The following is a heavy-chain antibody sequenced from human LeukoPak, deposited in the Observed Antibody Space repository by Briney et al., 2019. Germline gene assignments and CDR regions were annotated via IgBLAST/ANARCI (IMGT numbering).Heavy chain of an antibody. Sequence: SETLSLTCAVDGGSFSDYYWSWIRQPPGKGLEWIGEINHSGSTNYNPSLKSRVTISVDTSKNQFSLKLSSVTAADTAVYYRATRADGREFYYGMDVWGQGTTVTVSS. CDR1: GGSFSDYY. CDR2: INHSGST. V-gene: IGHV4-34*01. CDR3: ATRADGREFYYGMDV. J-gene: IGHJ6*02. D-gene: IGHD3-10*01.